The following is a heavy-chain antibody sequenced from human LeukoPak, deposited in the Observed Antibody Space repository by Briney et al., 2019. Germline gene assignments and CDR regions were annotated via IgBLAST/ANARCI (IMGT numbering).Heavy chain of an antibody. J-gene: IGHJ3*02. D-gene: IGHD3-22*01. CDR3: ARVMIVVVTGVDAFDI. Sequence: GGSLRLSCAAPGFTFSSYSMNWVRQAPGKGLEWVSYISSSSTIYYADSVKGRFTISRDNAKNSLYLQMNSLRAEDTTVYYCARVMIVVVTGVDAFDIWGQGTMVTVSS. V-gene: IGHV3-48*01. CDR2: ISSSSTI. CDR1: GFTFSSYS.